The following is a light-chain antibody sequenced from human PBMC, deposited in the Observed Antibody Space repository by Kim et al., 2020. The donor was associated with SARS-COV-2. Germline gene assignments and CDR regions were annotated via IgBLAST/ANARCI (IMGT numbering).Light chain of an antibody. Sequence: ASVGDRVTITCRASQSISSYLNWYQQKPGKAPNLLIYAASNLQSGVPSRFSGSGSGTDFTLTINSLQPEDFATYYCQQSYSIPLTFGGGTKVDIK. CDR2: AAS. CDR3: QQSYSIPLT. CDR1: QSISSY. V-gene: IGKV1-39*01. J-gene: IGKJ4*01.